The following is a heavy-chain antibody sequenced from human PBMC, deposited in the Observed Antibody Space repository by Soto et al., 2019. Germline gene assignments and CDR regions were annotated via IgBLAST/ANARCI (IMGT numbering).Heavy chain of an antibody. Sequence: GGSLGLSCAASGFIFSGYAMNWVRQAPGKGLEWVSNIRGNGDNTYYADSVKGRFTISRDNSKNMLYLEMNNLRAEDTAVYYCAKADRPYCSGGSCYIDCWGQGTLVTVSS. J-gene: IGHJ4*02. CDR3: AKADRPYCSGGSCYIDC. CDR1: GFIFSGYA. CDR2: IRGNGDNT. V-gene: IGHV3-23*01. D-gene: IGHD2-15*01.